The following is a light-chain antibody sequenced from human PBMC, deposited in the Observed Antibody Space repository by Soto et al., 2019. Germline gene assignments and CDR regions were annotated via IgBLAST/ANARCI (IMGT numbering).Light chain of an antibody. CDR3: SSYSGTNYHYV. J-gene: IGLJ1*01. Sequence: QSVLTQPRSVSGSPGQSVTISCTGTSSDVGGYNYVSWYQQHPGKAPKLMIYDVSKRPSGVPDRFSGSKSGNTASLTVSGLQADDEADYYCSSYSGTNYHYVXGTGTKVTVL. CDR1: SSDVGGYNY. CDR2: DVS. V-gene: IGLV2-11*01.